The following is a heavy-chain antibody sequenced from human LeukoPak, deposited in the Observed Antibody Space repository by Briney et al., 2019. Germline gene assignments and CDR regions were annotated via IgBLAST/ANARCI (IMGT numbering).Heavy chain of an antibody. J-gene: IGHJ4*02. D-gene: IGHD6-19*01. V-gene: IGHV3-43*02. Sequence: GGSLRLSCAASGFTFDDNAMHSVRQAPGKGLEWVSLISGDGGSTYYADSVKGRFTISRDNSKNSLYLQMNSLRTEDTALYYCAKDNLPYSSGWYGYWGQGTLVTVSS. CDR2: ISGDGGST. CDR3: AKDNLPYSSGWYGY. CDR1: GFTFDDNA.